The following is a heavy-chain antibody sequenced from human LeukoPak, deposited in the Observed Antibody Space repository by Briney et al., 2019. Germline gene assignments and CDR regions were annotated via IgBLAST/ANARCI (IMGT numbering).Heavy chain of an antibody. J-gene: IGHJ4*02. CDR3: ARDGAAMVTFDY. D-gene: IGHD5-18*01. V-gene: IGHV3-21*01. CDR1: GFTFSSFA. CDR2: ISSSSSHI. Sequence: PGGSLRLSCAASGFTFSSFAMNWVRQAPGKGLEWISSISSSSSHIYYVDSVKGRFTISRDNAKTSLSLQMNSLRAEDTAVYYCARDGAAMVTFDYWGQGTLVTVSS.